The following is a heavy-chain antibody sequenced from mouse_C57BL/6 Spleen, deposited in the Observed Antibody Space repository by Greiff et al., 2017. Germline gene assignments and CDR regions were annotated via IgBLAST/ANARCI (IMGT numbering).Heavy chain of an antibody. CDR3: ARAYDYDYAMDY. CDR1: GYTFTSYW. CDR2: IHPNSGST. D-gene: IGHD2-4*01. V-gene: IGHV1-64*01. J-gene: IGHJ4*01. Sequence: QVHVKQPGAELVKPGASVTLSCKASGYTFTSYWMHWVKQRPGQGLEWIGMIHPNSGSTNYNEKFKSKATLTVDNSSSTAYMQLSSLTSEDSAVYYCARAYDYDYAMDYWGQGTSVTVSS.